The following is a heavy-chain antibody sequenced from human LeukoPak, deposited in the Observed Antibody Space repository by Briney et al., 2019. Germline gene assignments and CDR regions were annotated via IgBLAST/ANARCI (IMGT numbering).Heavy chain of an antibody. J-gene: IGHJ4*02. CDR1: GFTFGDYA. D-gene: IGHD2-2*01. Sequence: GGSLRLSCTASGFTFGDYAMSWVRQAPGKALEWVGFIRSKAYGGTTEYAASVKGRFTISRDDSKSIAYLQMNSLKTEDTAVYYCTRVGCSSTSCYFNYWGQGTLVTVSS. CDR2: IRSKAYGGTT. V-gene: IGHV3-49*04. CDR3: TRVGCSSTSCYFNY.